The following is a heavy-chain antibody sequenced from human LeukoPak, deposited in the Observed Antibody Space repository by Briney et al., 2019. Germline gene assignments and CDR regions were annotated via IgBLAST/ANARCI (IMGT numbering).Heavy chain of an antibody. CDR1: GFTFSSYS. Sequence: RPGGSLRLSCAASGFTFSSYSMNWVRQAPGKGLEWVSSISSSSSYIYYADSVKGRFTISRDNAKNSLYLQMNSLRAEDTAVYYCARDPNRYDSSGPNWFDPWGQGTLVTVSS. D-gene: IGHD3-22*01. J-gene: IGHJ5*02. CDR2: ISSSSSYI. CDR3: ARDPNRYDSSGPNWFDP. V-gene: IGHV3-21*01.